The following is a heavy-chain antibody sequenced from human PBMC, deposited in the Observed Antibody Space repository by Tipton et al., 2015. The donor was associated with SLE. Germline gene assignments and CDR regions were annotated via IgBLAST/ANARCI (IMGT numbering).Heavy chain of an antibody. J-gene: IGHJ4*02. CDR2: INHSGST. CDR3: ARFDVVLWFRGFDY. CDR1: GDSISSGGYY. Sequence: TLSLTCAVSGDSISSGGYYWSWIRQPPGKGLEWIGEINHSGSTNYNPSLKSRVTISVDTSKNQFSLKLSSVTAADSAVYYCARFDVVLWFRGFDYWGQGTLVTVSS. V-gene: IGHV4-34*01. D-gene: IGHD3-10*01.